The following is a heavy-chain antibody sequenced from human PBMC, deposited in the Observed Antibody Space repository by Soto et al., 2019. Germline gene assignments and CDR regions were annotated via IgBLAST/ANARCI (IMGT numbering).Heavy chain of an antibody. CDR3: VRGSYCTATTCYNLGWFAP. V-gene: IGHV3-33*01. D-gene: IGHD2-2*02. CDR2: IWYDGSHK. J-gene: IGHJ5*02. Sequence: SLRLSCATSGFTFSGFVMQWVRQAPGKGLEWVAAIWYDGSHKYYADSVKGRFTISRDDSKNTLYLQMNNLRVEDTAVYFCVRGSYCTATTCYNLGWFAPWGQGTLVTVSS. CDR1: GFTFSGFV.